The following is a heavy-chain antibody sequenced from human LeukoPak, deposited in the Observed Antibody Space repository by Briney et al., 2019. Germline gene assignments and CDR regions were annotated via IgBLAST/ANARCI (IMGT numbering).Heavy chain of an antibody. CDR1: GYTFTGYY. D-gene: IGHD6-6*01. CDR2: INPNSGGT. CDR3: ARFEYSGSSGSFDY. J-gene: IGHJ4*02. V-gene: IGHV1-2*06. Sequence: ASVKVSCKASGYTFTGYYMHWVRQAPGQGLEWMGRINPNSGGTNYAQKFQGRVTMTRDTSISTAYMELSRLRSDDTAVYYCARFEYSGSSGSFDYWGQGTLVTVSS.